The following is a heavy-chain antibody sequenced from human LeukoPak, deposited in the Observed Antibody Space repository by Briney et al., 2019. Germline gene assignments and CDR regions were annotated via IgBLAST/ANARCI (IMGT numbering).Heavy chain of an antibody. Sequence: PGGSLRLSCAASGFTFSSYAMSWVRQAPGKGLEWVSGIGGSGGSTYYADSVKGRFTISRDNSKNTLYLQMNSLRAEDTAVYYCAKDRRQLRFLEWLQYYFDYWGQGTLVTVSS. V-gene: IGHV3-23*01. D-gene: IGHD3-3*01. CDR3: AKDRRQLRFLEWLQYYFDY. CDR1: GFTFSSYA. J-gene: IGHJ4*02. CDR2: IGGSGGST.